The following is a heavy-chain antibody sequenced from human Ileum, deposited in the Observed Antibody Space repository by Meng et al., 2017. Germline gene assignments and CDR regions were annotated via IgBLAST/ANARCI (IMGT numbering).Heavy chain of an antibody. D-gene: IGHD2-15*01. J-gene: IGHJ4*02. CDR2: IYLAGSP. Sequence: HVQLQGSGPGLVEPSGTLSLTCTVAGGSISSSFYWSWVRQSPGKGLEWIGQIYLAGSPNYNPSLESRVTISVDKSKNQFSLRLTSVTAADTAIFYCVRHGGKYFDSWGQGTLVTVSS. CDR1: GGSISSSFY. V-gene: IGHV4-4*02. CDR3: VRHGGKYFDS.